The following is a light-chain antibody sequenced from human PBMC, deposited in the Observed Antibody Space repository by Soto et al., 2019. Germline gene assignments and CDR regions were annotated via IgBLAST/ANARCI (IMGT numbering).Light chain of an antibody. Sequence: DIQMTQSPSTLSASVGDRVTITCRASQSIDSWLAWYQQKPGKAPNLLIYKASSLESGVPSRFSGSGSGTEFTLTIRSLQPDDSATYYCQQFHRYPVTFGQGTKVEI. V-gene: IGKV1-5*03. CDR3: QQFHRYPVT. J-gene: IGKJ1*01. CDR1: QSIDSW. CDR2: KAS.